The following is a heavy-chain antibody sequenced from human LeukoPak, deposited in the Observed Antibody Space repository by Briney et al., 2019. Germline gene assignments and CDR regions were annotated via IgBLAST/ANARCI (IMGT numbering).Heavy chain of an antibody. Sequence: GGSLRLSCAVSGFAVSSTYMTWVRQAPGKGLDWVSVIFSGGSTYYTDSVKDRFIISRDNSKNTLYLQMNSLRADDTAVYYCARSVATGLGFSASWGQGTLVTVSS. CDR3: ARSVATGLGFSAS. CDR2: IFSGGST. CDR1: GFAVSSTY. J-gene: IGHJ5*02. V-gene: IGHV3-66*01. D-gene: IGHD2-21*02.